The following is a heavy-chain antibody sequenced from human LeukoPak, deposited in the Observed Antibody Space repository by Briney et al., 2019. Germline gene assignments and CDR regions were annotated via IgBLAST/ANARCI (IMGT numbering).Heavy chain of an antibody. J-gene: IGHJ4*02. D-gene: IGHD6-19*01. CDR1: GFTFRNFA. CDR2: IGGGDT. CDR3: AKDDRTSGWDAPFDY. Sequence: PGGSLRLSCSASGFTFRNFAISWVRQAPGKGLEWVSSIGGGDTHYADSVKGRFTISRDNSKNTLYLQMNSLRAEDTAVYYCAKDDRTSGWDAPFDYWGQGTLVTASS. V-gene: IGHV3-23*01.